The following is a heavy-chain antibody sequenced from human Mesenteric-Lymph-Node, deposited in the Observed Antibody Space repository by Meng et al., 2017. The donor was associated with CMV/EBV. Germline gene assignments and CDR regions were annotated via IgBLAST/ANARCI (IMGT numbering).Heavy chain of an antibody. D-gene: IGHD1-20*01. CDR3: AKAGGGVTGTVYNWFDP. Sequence: GESLKISCAASGFTFSSYAMSWVRQAPGKGLEWVSAISGSGGSTYYADSVKGRFTISRDNSKNTLYLQMNSLRAEDTAVYYCAKAGGGVTGTVYNWFDPWGQGTLVTVSS. V-gene: IGHV3-23*01. CDR1: GFTFSSYA. CDR2: ISGSGGST. J-gene: IGHJ5*02.